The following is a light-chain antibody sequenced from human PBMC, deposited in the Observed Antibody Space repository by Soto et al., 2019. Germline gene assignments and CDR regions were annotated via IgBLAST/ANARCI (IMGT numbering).Light chain of an antibody. Sequence: QSLMPHPPSVSTAPGHKFTISCSGSSSNIVGNSVSWYQQLPGTAPKLLIYDYNKRPSGIPDRFSGSKSGTSATLGITGFKTGDEADYYCGSWDSSMSAYVFGTWTKVPVL. J-gene: IGLJ1*01. CDR2: DYN. V-gene: IGLV1-51*01. CDR3: GSWDSSMSAYV. CDR1: SSNIVGNS.